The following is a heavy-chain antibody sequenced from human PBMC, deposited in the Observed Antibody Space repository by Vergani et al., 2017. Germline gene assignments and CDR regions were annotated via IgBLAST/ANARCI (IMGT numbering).Heavy chain of an antibody. V-gene: IGHV1-58*02. J-gene: IGHJ4*02. CDR3: AAGDFYDRIGFYIL. Sequence: MQLVQSGPEVKKPGTSVKVSCKASGFTFSSYSMQWVRQARGQRLEWIGWIVVGSGNTNYAQKFQARVTITRDKSTSTAYMELSSLRFEDTAVYCFAAGDFYDRIGFYILWGQGTLVTVSS. CDR1: GFTFSSYS. CDR2: IVVGSGNT. D-gene: IGHD3-22*01.